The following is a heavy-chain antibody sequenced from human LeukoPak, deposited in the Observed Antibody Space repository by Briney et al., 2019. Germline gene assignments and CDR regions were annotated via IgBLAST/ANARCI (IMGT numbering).Heavy chain of an antibody. Sequence: SETLSLTCTVSGGSISSYYWSWIRQPPGKGLEWIGYIYYSGSTNYNPSLKSRVTISVDTSKNQFSLKLSSVTAADTAVYYCARDGYSSGWTGFDPWGRGSLVTVSS. CDR1: GGSISSYY. D-gene: IGHD6-19*01. CDR3: ARDGYSSGWTGFDP. CDR2: IYYSGST. V-gene: IGHV4-59*01. J-gene: IGHJ5*02.